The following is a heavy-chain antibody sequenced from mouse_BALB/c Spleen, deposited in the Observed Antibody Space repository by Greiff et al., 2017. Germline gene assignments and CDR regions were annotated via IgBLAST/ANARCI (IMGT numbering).Heavy chain of an antibody. CDR1: GYTFTSYW. Sequence: QVQLQQSGAELAKPGASVKMSCKASGYTFTSYWMHWVKQRPGQGLEWIGYINPSTGYTEYNQKFKDKATLTADKSSSTAYMQLSSLTSEDSAVYYCARNGYYLYYFDYWGQGTTLTVSS. CDR2: INPSTGYT. CDR3: ARNGYYLYYFDY. J-gene: IGHJ2*01. D-gene: IGHD2-3*01. V-gene: IGHV1-7*01.